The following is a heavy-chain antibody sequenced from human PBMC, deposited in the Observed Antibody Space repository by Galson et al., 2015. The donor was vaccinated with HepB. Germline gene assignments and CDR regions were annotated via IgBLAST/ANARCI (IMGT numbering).Heavy chain of an antibody. D-gene: IGHD2-2*01. CDR3: ARDRIVVVPAAWADSRSVTDYYGMDV. V-gene: IGHV3-66*02. J-gene: IGHJ6*02. CDR1: GFTVSSNY. Sequence: SLRLSCAASGFTVSSNYMSWVRQAPGKGLEWVSVIYSGGSTYYADSVKGRFTISRDNSKNTLYLQMNSLRAEDTAVYYCARDRIVVVPAAWADSRSVTDYYGMDVWGQGTTVTVSS. CDR2: IYSGGST.